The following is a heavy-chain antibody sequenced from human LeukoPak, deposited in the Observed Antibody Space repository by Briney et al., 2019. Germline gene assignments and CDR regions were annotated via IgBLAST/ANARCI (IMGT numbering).Heavy chain of an antibody. CDR2: IYLDGSE. J-gene: IGHJ3*02. D-gene: IGHD6-6*01. CDR1: GFSLSTRGVG. CDR3: AYRRYSTSSFGSFDI. V-gene: IGHV2-5*02. Sequence: SGPTLLKPTPTLTLTCTFSGFSLSTRGVGVGWIRQPPGKALEWLALIYLDGSEPYNPSLKSRLTITEDTSKNQVVLTIVDMAPVDTATYYCAYRRYSTSSFGSFDIWGQGTMVTVSS.